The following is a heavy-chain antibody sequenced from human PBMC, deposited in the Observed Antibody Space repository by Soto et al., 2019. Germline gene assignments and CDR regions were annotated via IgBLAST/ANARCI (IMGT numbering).Heavy chain of an antibody. CDR3: ATLTAGGSGRGY. CDR1: GASVSSASYH. D-gene: IGHD5-12*01. V-gene: IGHV4-31*03. Sequence: QVQLQESGPGLVEPSQTLSLTCTVSGASVSSASYHWSWIRQHPGKGLEWIGYITGSPYYNPSLKSRVTISLDTSRNHFSLELGSVTAADTAVYYCATLTAGGSGRGYWGQGTLVTVSS. J-gene: IGHJ4*02. CDR2: ITGSP.